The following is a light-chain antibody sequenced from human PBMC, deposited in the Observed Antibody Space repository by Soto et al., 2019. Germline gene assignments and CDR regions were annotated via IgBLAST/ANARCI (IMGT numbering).Light chain of an antibody. J-gene: IGLJ1*01. Sequence: QSVLTQPPSASGSPGQSVTISCTGTSSDVGGSKYVSWYQQHPGKAPKLIIYEVSERPSGVPDRFSGSKSGNTASLTVSGLQAEDEAHYYCSSYGGRYNYVFGTGTKVTVL. CDR1: SSDVGGSKY. CDR3: SSYGGRYNYV. V-gene: IGLV2-8*01. CDR2: EVS.